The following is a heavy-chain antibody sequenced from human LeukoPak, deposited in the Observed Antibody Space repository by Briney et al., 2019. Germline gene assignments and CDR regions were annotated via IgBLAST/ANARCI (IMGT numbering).Heavy chain of an antibody. CDR2: IYHSGST. CDR3: ARTRIFHRHYYYYMDV. J-gene: IGHJ6*03. Sequence: SSETLSLTCTVSGGSISTYYWSWIRQPPGKGLEWIGYIYHSGSTNYNPSLKSRVTISVDTSQNQFYLKLSSVTAADTAVYYCARTRIFHRHYYYYMDVWGKGTTVTVSS. V-gene: IGHV4-59*01. D-gene: IGHD2-21*01. CDR1: GGSISTYY.